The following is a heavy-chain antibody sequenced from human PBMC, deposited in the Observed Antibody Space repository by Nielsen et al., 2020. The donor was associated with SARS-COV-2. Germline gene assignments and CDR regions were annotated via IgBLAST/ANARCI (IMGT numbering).Heavy chain of an antibody. Sequence: SETLSLTCTVSGGPIITSSYYWGWIRQPPGKGLEYIGNIHYSGSTYYDPSLKSRVTISVDTSQNQFSLRLSSVTAADTAVYYCARLTLFSITWNYFDFWGQGTLVTVSS. CDR1: GGPIITSSYY. V-gene: IGHV4-39*01. D-gene: IGHD6-13*01. CDR2: IHYSGST. CDR3: ARLTLFSITWNYFDF. J-gene: IGHJ4*02.